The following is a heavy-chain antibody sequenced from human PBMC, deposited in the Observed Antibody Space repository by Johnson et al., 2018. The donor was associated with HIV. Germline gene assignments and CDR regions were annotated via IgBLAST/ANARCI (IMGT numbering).Heavy chain of an antibody. CDR3: ARVPPFGTHPDGAFDI. V-gene: IGHV3-33*08. D-gene: IGHD1-1*01. CDR2: IRYDGSNN. Sequence: QVQLVESGGGVVQPGMSLRLSCAASGFTFSSYGMHWVRQAPGKGLEWVAFIRYDGSNNYYADSVQGRFTISRDNSKNTLYLQMNSLRAEDTAVYYCARVPPFGTHPDGAFDIWGQGTMVTVSS. J-gene: IGHJ3*02. CDR1: GFTFSSYG.